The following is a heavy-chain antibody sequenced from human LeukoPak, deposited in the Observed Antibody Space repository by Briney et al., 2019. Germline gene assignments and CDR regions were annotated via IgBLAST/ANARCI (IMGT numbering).Heavy chain of an antibody. J-gene: IGHJ4*02. V-gene: IGHV4-59*04. D-gene: IGHD6-19*01. CDR3: ARLLISVADLDS. Sequence: SETLSLTCTVSGGSISSYYWSWIRQPPGKGLEWIGGIYYGGNTYYNPSLESRVTISVDTSKNQFSLKLTYVTDADTAVYYCARLLISVADLDSWGQGNLVTVSS. CDR2: IYYGGNT. CDR1: GGSISSYY.